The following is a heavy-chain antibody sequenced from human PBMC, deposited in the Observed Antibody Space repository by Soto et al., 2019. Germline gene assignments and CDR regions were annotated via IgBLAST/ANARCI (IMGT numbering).Heavy chain of an antibody. V-gene: IGHV4-30-4*01. J-gene: IGHJ4*02. Sequence: PSATLSLTCAVSGGPINYDFWWTCVRHSPGEWVYGIGCIFYTGSTYYSPSLKSRASMSMDTSKKLFSLRLRSLTAADTAVYFCDRVKATLYRHYYFDYWGQGTTVTVSS. CDR3: DRVKATLYRHYYFDY. CDR2: IFYTGST. CDR1: GGPINYDFW. D-gene: IGHD5-12*01.